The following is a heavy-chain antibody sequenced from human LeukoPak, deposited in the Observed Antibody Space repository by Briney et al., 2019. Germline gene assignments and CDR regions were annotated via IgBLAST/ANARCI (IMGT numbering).Heavy chain of an antibody. D-gene: IGHD6-19*01. V-gene: IGHV3-30-3*01. CDR1: GFTFSSYA. CDR3: ARVHNSGWEGSVDY. Sequence: PGGSLRLSCAASGFTFSSYAMHWVRQAPGKGLEWVAVISYDGSNKYYADSVKGRFTISRDNSKNTLYLQMNSLRAEDTAVYYCARVHNSGWEGSVDYWGQGTLVTVSS. J-gene: IGHJ4*02. CDR2: ISYDGSNK.